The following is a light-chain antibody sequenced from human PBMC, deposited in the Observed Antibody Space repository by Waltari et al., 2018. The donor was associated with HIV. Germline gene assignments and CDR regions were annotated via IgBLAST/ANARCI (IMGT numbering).Light chain of an antibody. CDR3: QTWGTGIWV. CDR1: SGHSNYA. CDR2: INRDGSH. V-gene: IGLV4-69*01. J-gene: IGLJ3*02. Sequence: QLVVTQSPSASAPLGASVKLTCTLSSGHSNYAIDGHQQQPEKGPRYLLKINRDGSHDKGDGIPDRFSGSSSGAERYLSISSLQSEDEADYYCQTWGTGIWVFGGGTKLTVL.